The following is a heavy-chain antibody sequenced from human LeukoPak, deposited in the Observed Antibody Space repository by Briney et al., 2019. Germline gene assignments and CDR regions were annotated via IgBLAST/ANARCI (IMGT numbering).Heavy chain of an antibody. CDR3: LRDQDCSGGDCQVC. D-gene: IGHD2-15*01. CDR2: ISHSGTT. J-gene: IGHJ4*02. V-gene: IGHV4-39*02. Sequence: SETLSLTCTVSVGSLSSGNYQWGWIRQPPGKGLEWIALISHSGTTYYNPSLKSGVTMSVDAYKNQFSLKLNSATAADTAVYYCLRDQDCSGGDCQVCWGQGTLVTVSS. CDR1: VGSLSSGNYQ.